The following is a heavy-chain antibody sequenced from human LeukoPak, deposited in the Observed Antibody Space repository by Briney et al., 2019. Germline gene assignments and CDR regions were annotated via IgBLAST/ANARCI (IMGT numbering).Heavy chain of an antibody. J-gene: IGHJ4*02. V-gene: IGHV1-3*01. CDR2: INAGNGNT. CDR1: GYTFTSYA. D-gene: IGHD5-18*01. CDR3: ARDRQLWLAVYYFGY. Sequence: ASVKVSCKASGYTFTSYAMHWVRQAPGQRLEWMGWINAGNGNTKYSQKFQGRVTITRDTSASTAYMELSSLRSEDTAVYYCARDRQLWLAVYYFGYWGQGTLVTVSS.